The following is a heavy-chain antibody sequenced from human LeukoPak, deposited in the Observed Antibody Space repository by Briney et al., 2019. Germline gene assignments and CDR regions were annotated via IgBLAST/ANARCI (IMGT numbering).Heavy chain of an antibody. Sequence: GGSLRLSCAASGFTFSSYGMHWVRQAPGKGLEWVAFIRYDGSNKYYADSVKGRFTISRDNAKNSLFLQMNSLRAEDTAVYYCARGSSSWYYFDYWGQGTLVTVSS. CDR3: ARGSSSWYYFDY. CDR1: GFTFSSYG. CDR2: IRYDGSNK. D-gene: IGHD6-13*01. J-gene: IGHJ4*02. V-gene: IGHV3-30*02.